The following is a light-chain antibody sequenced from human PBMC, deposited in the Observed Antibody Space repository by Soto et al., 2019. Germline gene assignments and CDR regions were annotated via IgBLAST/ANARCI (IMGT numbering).Light chain of an antibody. V-gene: IGKV3-20*01. CDR1: QSVSNSY. CDR3: QQYGRSPPT. J-gene: IGKJ4*01. Sequence: EIVLTQSPGTLSLSPGERATLSCRASQSVSNSYVAWYQQKPGQAPKLLINGASSRATGIPDRFSGSGSGTDFTLTISRLEPEDFAVYYCQQYGRSPPTFGGGTKVAIK. CDR2: GAS.